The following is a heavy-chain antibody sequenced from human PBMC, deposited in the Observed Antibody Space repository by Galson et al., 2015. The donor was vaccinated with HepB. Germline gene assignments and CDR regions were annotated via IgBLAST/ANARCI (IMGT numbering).Heavy chain of an antibody. D-gene: IGHD6-19*01. J-gene: IGHJ4*02. CDR2: ISYDGSNK. V-gene: IGHV3-30*18. CDR3: AKDMASWLVTPYY. Sequence: SLRLSCAASGFTFSSYGMHWVRQAPGKGLEWVAVISYDGSNKYYADSVKGRFAISRDNSKNTLYLQMNSLRAEDTAVYYCAKDMASWLVTPYYWGQGTLVTVSS. CDR1: GFTFSSYG.